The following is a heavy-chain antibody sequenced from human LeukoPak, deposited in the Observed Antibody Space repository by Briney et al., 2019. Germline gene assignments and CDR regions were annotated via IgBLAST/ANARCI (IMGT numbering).Heavy chain of an antibody. Sequence: ASVKVSCKASGYTFTSYGISWVRQAPGQGLEWMGWISAYNGNTNYAQKLQGRVTMTTDTSTSTAYMELRSLRSDDTAVYYCARGGSGYCSSTSCYSAEYFQHWGQGTLVTVSS. CDR1: GYTFTSYG. CDR2: ISAYNGNT. D-gene: IGHD2-2*01. V-gene: IGHV1-18*01. CDR3: ARGGSGYCSSTSCYSAEYFQH. J-gene: IGHJ1*01.